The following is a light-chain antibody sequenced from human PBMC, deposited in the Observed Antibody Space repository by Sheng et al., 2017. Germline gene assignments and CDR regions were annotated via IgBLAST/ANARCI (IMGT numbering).Light chain of an antibody. CDR3: QQYGSSPPWT. CDR1: QSVSSY. J-gene: IGKJ1*01. V-gene: IGKV3-20*01. CDR2: DAS. Sequence: TQSPATLSLSPGERATLSCRASQSVSSYLAWYQQKPGQAPRLLIYDASNRATGIPARFSGSGSGTDFTLTISRLEPEDFAVYYCQQYGSSPPWTFGQGTKLEIK.